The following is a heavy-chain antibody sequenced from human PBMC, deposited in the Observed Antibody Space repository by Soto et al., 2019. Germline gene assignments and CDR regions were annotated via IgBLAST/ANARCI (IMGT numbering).Heavy chain of an antibody. J-gene: IGHJ6*02. Sequence: EASVKVSCKASGYTFTSYDINWVRQATGQGLEWMGWMNPNSGNTGYAQKFQGRVTMTRNTSISTAYMGLSSLRSEDTAVYYCARNHVVLMVYAYGMDVWGQGTTVTVSS. CDR1: GYTFTSYD. D-gene: IGHD2-8*01. CDR2: MNPNSGNT. V-gene: IGHV1-8*01. CDR3: ARNHVVLMVYAYGMDV.